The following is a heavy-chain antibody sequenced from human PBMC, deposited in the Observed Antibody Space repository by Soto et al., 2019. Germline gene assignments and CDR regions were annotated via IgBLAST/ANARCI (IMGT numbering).Heavy chain of an antibody. J-gene: IGHJ4*02. Sequence: SETLSLTCAVYGGSFSGYYWSWIRQSPGKGPEWIGEINPSASTNYNPSLKSRVTISGDTSKKQFSLKLSSVTAADTAVYYCARRVVVVITTGYYFDYWGQGTPVT. CDR1: GGSFSGYY. V-gene: IGHV4-34*01. D-gene: IGHD3-22*01. CDR3: ARRVVVVITTGYYFDY. CDR2: INPSAST.